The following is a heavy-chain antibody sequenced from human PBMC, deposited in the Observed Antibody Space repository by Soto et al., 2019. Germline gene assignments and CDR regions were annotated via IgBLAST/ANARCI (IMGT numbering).Heavy chain of an antibody. D-gene: IGHD3-22*01. CDR3: ARQVYNDDSGHYYGLYDF. CDR1: GYTFTSYG. V-gene: IGHV1-3*01. CDR2: INVGNGET. J-gene: IGHJ4*02. Sequence: ASVKVSCKASGYTFTSYGMHWVRQAPGQGLEWMGWINVGNGETRHSQRFQGRVTIARDTSANTAYMEFSNLRSEDTAVYYCARQVYNDDSGHYYGLYDFWGQGTLVTSPQ.